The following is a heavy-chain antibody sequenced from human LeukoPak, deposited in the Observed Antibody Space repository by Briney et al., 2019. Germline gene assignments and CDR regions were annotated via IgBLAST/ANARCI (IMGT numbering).Heavy chain of an antibody. J-gene: IGHJ6*03. CDR2: ISYDGSNK. D-gene: IGHD3-10*01. Sequence: QPGRSLRLSCAASGLTFSSYAMHWVRQAPGKGLEWVAVISYDGSNKYSADSVKGRFTISRDNSKNTLYLQMNSLRAEDTAVYYCARQIPWFGELSSSDYYMDVWGKGTTVTVSS. CDR3: ARQIPWFGELSSSDYYMDV. CDR1: GLTFSSYA. V-gene: IGHV3-30*01.